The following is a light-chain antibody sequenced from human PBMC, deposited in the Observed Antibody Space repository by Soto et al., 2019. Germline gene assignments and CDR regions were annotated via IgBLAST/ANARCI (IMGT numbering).Light chain of an antibody. CDR2: EVS. J-gene: IGLJ2*01. Sequence: QSALTQPPSASGSPGHSVTISCTGTSSDVGGYDYVSWYQQRPGKAPKLLIYEVSKRPPGVPYRFSGSKSGNTASLTVSGLQAEDEADFYCSSYAGSNNYVIFGGGTKLTVL. CDR1: SSDVGGYDY. V-gene: IGLV2-8*01. CDR3: SSYAGSNNYVI.